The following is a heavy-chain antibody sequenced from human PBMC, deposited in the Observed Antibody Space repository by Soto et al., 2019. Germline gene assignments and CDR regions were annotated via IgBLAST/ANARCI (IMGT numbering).Heavy chain of an antibody. CDR2: INHSGST. J-gene: IGHJ6*02. CDR3: ATIRLNPTTRARLHSMRYYYGMDV. V-gene: IGHV4-34*01. Sequence: KSSETLSLTCAVYGGSFSGYYWSWIRQPPGKGLEWIGEINHSGSTNYNPSPKSRVTISVDTSKNQFSLKLSSVTAADTAVYYCATIRLNPTTRARLHSMRYYYGMDVWGQGTTVTVSS. CDR1: GGSFSGYY. D-gene: IGHD1-7*01.